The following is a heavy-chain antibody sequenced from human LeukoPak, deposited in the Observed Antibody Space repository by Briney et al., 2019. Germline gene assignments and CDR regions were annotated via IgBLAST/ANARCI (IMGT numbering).Heavy chain of an antibody. CDR2: ISSSSSYI. Sequence: GGSLRLSCAASGFTFSSYSMNWVRQAPGKGLEWVSSISSSSSYIYYADSVKGRFTISRDNAKNSLYLQMNSLRAEDTAVYYCARAEKTAAGTWAFHIWGQGTMVTVSS. J-gene: IGHJ3*02. D-gene: IGHD6-13*01. V-gene: IGHV3-21*01. CDR3: ARAEKTAAGTWAFHI. CDR1: GFTFSSYS.